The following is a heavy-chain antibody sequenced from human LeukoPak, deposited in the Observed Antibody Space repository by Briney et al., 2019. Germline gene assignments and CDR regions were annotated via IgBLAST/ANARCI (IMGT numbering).Heavy chain of an antibody. Sequence: GGSLRLSCAASGFTFSSYSMNWVRQAPGKGLEWVSYISSSSSTIYYADSVKGRFTISRDNAKNSLYLQMNSLRAEDTAVYYCARDLDHYYDSSGYEDYWGQGTLVTASS. CDR1: GFTFSSYS. CDR3: ARDLDHYYDSSGYEDY. J-gene: IGHJ4*02. V-gene: IGHV3-48*01. CDR2: ISSSSSTI. D-gene: IGHD3-22*01.